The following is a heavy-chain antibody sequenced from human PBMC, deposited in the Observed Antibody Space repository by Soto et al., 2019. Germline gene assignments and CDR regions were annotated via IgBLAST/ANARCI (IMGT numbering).Heavy chain of an antibody. D-gene: IGHD5-12*01. CDR2: IYSGGST. J-gene: IGHJ6*02. CDR1: GFTVSINY. Sequence: PGGSLRLACAASGFTVSINYMSWVRHAPGKGLEWVSVIYSGGSTYYADSVKGRFTISRDNSKNTLYLQMNSLRAEDTAVYYCARDASGYDYDYGMDVWGQGTTVTVSS. CDR3: ARDASGYDYDYGMDV. V-gene: IGHV3-53*01.